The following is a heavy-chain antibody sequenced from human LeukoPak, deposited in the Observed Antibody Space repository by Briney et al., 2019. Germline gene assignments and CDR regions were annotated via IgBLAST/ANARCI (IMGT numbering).Heavy chain of an antibody. CDR1: GGSISSSNW. D-gene: IGHD6-19*01. Sequence: PSETLSLTCAVSGGSISSSNWWSWVRQPPGKGLEWIGEINHSGSTNYNPSLKSRVTISVDKSKNQFSLKLSSVTAADTAVYYCARDLAVAVAGYNWFDPWGQGTLVTVSS. CDR3: ARDLAVAVAGYNWFDP. CDR2: INHSGST. J-gene: IGHJ5*02. V-gene: IGHV4-4*02.